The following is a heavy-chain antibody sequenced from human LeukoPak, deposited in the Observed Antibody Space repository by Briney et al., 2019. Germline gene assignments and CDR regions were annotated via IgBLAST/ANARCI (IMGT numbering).Heavy chain of an antibody. CDR2: FDPEDGET. CDR1: GYTLTELS. J-gene: IGHJ6*03. V-gene: IGHV1-24*01. D-gene: IGHD3-9*01. Sequence: ASVKVSCKVSGYTLTELSMHWVRQAPGKGLEWMGGFDPEDGETIYAQKFQGRVTMTEDTSTDTAYMELSSLRSEDTAVYYCATVESADTDGYHYYYMDVWGKGTTVTVSS. CDR3: ATVESADTDGYHYYYMDV.